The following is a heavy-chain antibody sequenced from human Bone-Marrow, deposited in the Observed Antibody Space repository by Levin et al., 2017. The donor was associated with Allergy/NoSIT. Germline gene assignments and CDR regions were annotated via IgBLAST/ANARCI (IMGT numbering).Heavy chain of an antibody. J-gene: IGHJ4*02. CDR2: IYWDDDR. V-gene: IGHV2-5*02. CDR1: GFSLSTSGVG. D-gene: IGHD4-17*01. CDR3: AHLTTVTTGGPFDC. Sequence: ESGPTLVKPTQTLTLTCTFSGFSLSTSGVGVGWIRQPPGKALEWLALIYWDDDRRYSPSLKKKLNITKDTSKNQVVLTLTNMDPVDTATYYCAHLTTVTTGGPFDCWGQGTLVTVSS.